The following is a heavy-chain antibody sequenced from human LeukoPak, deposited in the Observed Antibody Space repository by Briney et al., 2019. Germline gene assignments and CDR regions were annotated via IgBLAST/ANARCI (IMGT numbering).Heavy chain of an antibody. CDR3: ARSSEGRYYYDSSGYSYYYYYMDV. V-gene: IGHV4-59*01. J-gene: IGHJ6*03. D-gene: IGHD3-22*01. CDR1: GGSLSNYY. CDR2: IYYSGGT. Sequence: SETLSLTCTVSGGSLSNYYWAWIRRSPGKRLEWIGYIYYSGGTNYNPSLKSRVTISVDTSKNQFSLKLTSVTAADTAVYYCARSSEGRYYYDSSGYSYYYYYMDVWGKGTTVTISS.